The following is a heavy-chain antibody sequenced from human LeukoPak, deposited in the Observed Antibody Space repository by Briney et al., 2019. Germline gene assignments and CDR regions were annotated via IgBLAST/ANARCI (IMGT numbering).Heavy chain of an antibody. CDR2: IYYSGST. V-gene: IGHV4-59*01. J-gene: IGHJ3*02. D-gene: IGHD3-22*01. CDR3: AREYYDSGRDAFDI. Sequence: SETLSLTCTVSGGPISSYYWSWIRQPPGKGLEWIGYIYYSGSTDYNSSLKSRVTISVETSKNQFSLKMNSVTTADTAVYYCAREYYDSGRDAFDIWGQGTMVTVS. CDR1: GGPISSYY.